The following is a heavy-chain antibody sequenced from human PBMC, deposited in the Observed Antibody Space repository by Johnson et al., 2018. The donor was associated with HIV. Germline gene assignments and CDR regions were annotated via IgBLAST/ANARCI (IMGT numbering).Heavy chain of an antibody. D-gene: IGHD4-23*01. J-gene: IGHJ3*02. Sequence: QVQLVESGGGVVQPGRSLRLSCAASGFTFSSYAMHWVRQAPGKGLEWVAVISYDGSSKYYADSVKGRFTISRDNSKNTLYLQMNSLRAEDTSVYYCEKVGAMVVTPRGEAFDIWGQGTMVTVSS. V-gene: IGHV3-30*04. CDR3: EKVGAMVVTPRGEAFDI. CDR2: ISYDGSSK. CDR1: GFTFSSYA.